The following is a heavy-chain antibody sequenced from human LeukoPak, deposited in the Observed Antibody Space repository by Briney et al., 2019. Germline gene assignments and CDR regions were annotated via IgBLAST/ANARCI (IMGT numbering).Heavy chain of an antibody. CDR2: IYPGDSDT. CDR3: ARQDYYGSGSYYAPSYY. Sequence: GESLKISCKGSGYSFTSYWIAWVRQMPGEGLGWMGIIYPGDSDTRYSPSFQGQVTISADKSISTAYLQWSSLKASDTAMYYCARQDYYGSGSYYAPSYYWGQGTLVTVSS. J-gene: IGHJ4*02. V-gene: IGHV5-51*01. D-gene: IGHD3-10*01. CDR1: GYSFTSYW.